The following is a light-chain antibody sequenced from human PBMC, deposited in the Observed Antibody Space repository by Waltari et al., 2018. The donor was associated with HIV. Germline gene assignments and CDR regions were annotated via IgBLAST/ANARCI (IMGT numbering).Light chain of an antibody. V-gene: IGKV1-5*03. Sequence: DIQMTQSPSTLSASVGDRVTITCRASQSISSWLAWYQQKPGKAPKLLIYKASSLESGVPSRFSGSGSGTEFTLTISSLQPDDFATYYCQQYNSYPFTFGGGTKVEIK. CDR2: KAS. CDR1: QSISSW. CDR3: QQYNSYPFT. J-gene: IGKJ4*01.